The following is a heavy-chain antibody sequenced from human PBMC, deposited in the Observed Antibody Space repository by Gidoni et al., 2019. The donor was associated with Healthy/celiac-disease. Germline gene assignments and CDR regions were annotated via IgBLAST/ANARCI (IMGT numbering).Heavy chain of an antibody. J-gene: IGHJ6*03. D-gene: IGHD4-17*01. V-gene: IGHV3-48*01. CDR2: SSSSSSTI. Sequence: EVQLVESGGGLVQPGGSLRLSCAASGFTFSSYGMNWVRQAPGKGLEWVSYSSSSSSTIYYADSVKGRFTISRDNAKNSLYLQMNSLRAEDTAVYYCARDMGDYDYYYYYMDVWGKGTTVTVSS. CDR1: GFTFSSYG. CDR3: ARDMGDYDYYYYYMDV.